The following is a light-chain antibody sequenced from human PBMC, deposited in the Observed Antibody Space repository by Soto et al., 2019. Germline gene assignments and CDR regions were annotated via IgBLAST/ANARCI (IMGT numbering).Light chain of an antibody. CDR3: QQRSNWPPIT. Sequence: EIVLTQSPATLSLSPGERATLSCRASQSVSSYLAWYQQKPGQPPRLVIYDASNRATGIPARFSGSGSGTDFTLTISSLEPEDFAVYYCQQRSNWPPITFGQGTRLEI. V-gene: IGKV3-11*01. J-gene: IGKJ5*01. CDR1: QSVSSY. CDR2: DAS.